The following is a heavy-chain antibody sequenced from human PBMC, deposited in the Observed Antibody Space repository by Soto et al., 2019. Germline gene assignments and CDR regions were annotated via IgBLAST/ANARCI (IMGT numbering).Heavy chain of an antibody. CDR1: GFTFSSYW. CDR2: INSDGSTT. V-gene: IGHV3-74*01. Sequence: EVQLVESGGGLVQPGGSLRLSCAASGFTFSSYWMHWVRQAPGKGLVWVSRINSDGSTTSYADAVKGRFTISRDDAKNTLDLQMNSLRAEDTAVYYCARGSSGWYGIDYWGRGTLVPVSS. J-gene: IGHJ4*02. D-gene: IGHD6-19*01. CDR3: ARGSSGWYGIDY.